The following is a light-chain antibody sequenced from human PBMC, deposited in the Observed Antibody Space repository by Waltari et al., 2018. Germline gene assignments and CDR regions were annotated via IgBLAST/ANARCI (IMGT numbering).Light chain of an antibody. CDR1: QGISSF. J-gene: IGKJ4*01. CDR3: QQRTNWPS. Sequence: IVLTQSPATLSLSPGERATLSCRASQGISSFLAWYQQKPGQAPRLLVYDASNRATGIQARFSGSGSGADFTLAISSLEPEDFAVYYCQQRTNWPSFGGGTRVELK. V-gene: IGKV3-11*01. CDR2: DAS.